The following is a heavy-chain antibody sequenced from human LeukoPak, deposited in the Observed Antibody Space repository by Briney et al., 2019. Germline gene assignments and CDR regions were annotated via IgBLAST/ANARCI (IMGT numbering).Heavy chain of an antibody. J-gene: IGHJ4*02. CDR3: ARGKFYYYDSSGYYGTFDY. CDR2: INPNSGGT. CDR1: GYTLTGYY. Sequence: ASVKVSCKASGYTLTGYYMHWVRQAPGQGLEWMGWINPNSGGTNYAQKFQGWVTMTRDTSISTAYMELSRLRSDDTAVYYCARGKFYYYDSSGYYGTFDYWGQGTLVTVSS. V-gene: IGHV1-2*04. D-gene: IGHD3-22*01.